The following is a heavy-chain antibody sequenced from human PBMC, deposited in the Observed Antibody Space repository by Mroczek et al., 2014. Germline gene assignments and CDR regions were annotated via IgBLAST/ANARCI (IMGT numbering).Heavy chain of an antibody. J-gene: IGHJ5*02. Sequence: QVQLQQWGPGLVKPSETLSLTCTVSGGSISSSSYYWGWIRQPPGKGLEWIGSIYYSGSTYYNPSLKSRVTISVDTSKNQFSLKLSSVTAADTAVYYCARQEGRWRWLQSFQAWGQGTLVTVSS. V-gene: IGHV4-39*01. CDR3: ARQEGRWRWLQSFQA. CDR2: IYYSGST. CDR1: GGSISSSSYY. D-gene: IGHD5-24*01.